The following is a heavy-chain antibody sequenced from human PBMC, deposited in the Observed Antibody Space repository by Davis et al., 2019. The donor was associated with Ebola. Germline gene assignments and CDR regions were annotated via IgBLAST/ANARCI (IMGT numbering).Heavy chain of an antibody. Sequence: ASVTVSCKASGYTFTSYGISWVRQAPGQGLEWMGWISAYNGNTNYAQKLQGRVTMTTDTSTSTAYMELRSLRSDDTAVYYCAREEKRITMVQGVTYYYYGMDVWGQGTTVTVSS. J-gene: IGHJ6*02. D-gene: IGHD3-10*01. CDR2: ISAYNGNT. CDR3: AREEKRITMVQGVTYYYYGMDV. V-gene: IGHV1-18*01. CDR1: GYTFTSYG.